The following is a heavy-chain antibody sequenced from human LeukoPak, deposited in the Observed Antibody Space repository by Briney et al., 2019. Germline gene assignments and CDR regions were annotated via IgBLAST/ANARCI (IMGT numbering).Heavy chain of an antibody. CDR1: GGSISSSSYY. V-gene: IGHV4-39*01. D-gene: IGHD2-2*02. Sequence: SETLSLTCTVSGGSISSSSYYWGWIRQPPGKGLKWIGSIYCSGSTYYNPSLKSRVTISVDTSKNQFSLKLSSVTAADTAVYYCARGRERLGYCSSTSCYMAGYYYYGMDVWGQGTTVTVSS. J-gene: IGHJ6*02. CDR3: ARGRERLGYCSSTSCYMAGYYYYGMDV. CDR2: IYCSGST.